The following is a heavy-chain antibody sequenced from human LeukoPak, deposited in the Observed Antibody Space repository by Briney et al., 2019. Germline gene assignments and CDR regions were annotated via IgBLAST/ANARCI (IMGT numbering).Heavy chain of an antibody. D-gene: IGHD5-18*01. J-gene: IGHJ4*02. CDR2: FHITGST. Sequence: SETLSLPCTVSGGSISSYHWSWIRQPAGKGLEWIGRFHITGSTNYNPSLKSRVTMSIDTSKNQFSLKLSSVTAADTAVYYCARDGLYSYGYSYFDYWGQGTLVTVFS. V-gene: IGHV4-4*07. CDR3: ARDGLYSYGYSYFDY. CDR1: GGSISSYH.